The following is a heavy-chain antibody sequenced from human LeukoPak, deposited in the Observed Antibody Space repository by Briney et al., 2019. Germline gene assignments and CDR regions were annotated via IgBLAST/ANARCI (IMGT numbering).Heavy chain of an antibody. CDR2: IYYSGST. D-gene: IGHD1-26*01. CDR3: ARSGWELTSVSPFDY. J-gene: IGHJ4*02. V-gene: IGHV4-59*06. CDR1: GGSISSYY. Sequence: SETLSLTCTVSGGSISSYYWSWIRQHPGKGLEWIGYIYYSGSTYYNPSLKSRVTISVDTSKNQFSLKLSSVTAADTAVYYCARSGWELTSVSPFDYWGQGTLVTVSS.